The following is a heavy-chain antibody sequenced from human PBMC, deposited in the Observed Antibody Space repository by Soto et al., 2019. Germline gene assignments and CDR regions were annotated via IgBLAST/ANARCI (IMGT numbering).Heavy chain of an antibody. Sequence: ASVKVSCKASGYTFTSYDINWVRQATGQGLEWMGWMNPNSGNTGYAQKFQGRVTMTRNTSISTAYMELSSLRSEDTAVYYCARASVLRFLEWLFQPYWFDPWGQGTLVTVSS. D-gene: IGHD3-3*01. J-gene: IGHJ5*02. V-gene: IGHV1-8*01. CDR1: GYTFTSYD. CDR3: ARASVLRFLEWLFQPYWFDP. CDR2: MNPNSGNT.